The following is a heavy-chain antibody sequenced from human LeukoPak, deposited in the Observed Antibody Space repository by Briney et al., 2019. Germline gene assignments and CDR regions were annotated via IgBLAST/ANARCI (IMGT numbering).Heavy chain of an antibody. Sequence: GGSLRLSCAASRFTFRSYWMHWVRQAPGKGLVWVSRIRGDGSSTSYADSVKGRFTISRDNAKNTLYLQMNSLRAEDTAVYYCARSDYFDYWGQGTLVTVSS. CDR3: ARSDYFDY. CDR2: IRGDGSST. V-gene: IGHV3-74*01. J-gene: IGHJ4*02. CDR1: RFTFRSYW.